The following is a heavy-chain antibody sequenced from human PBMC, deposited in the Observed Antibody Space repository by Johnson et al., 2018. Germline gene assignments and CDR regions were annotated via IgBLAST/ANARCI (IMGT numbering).Heavy chain of an antibody. V-gene: IGHV3-7*01. CDR3: VRARSSSSIHFYYYMDV. J-gene: IGHJ6*03. CDR1: GFTFSDYW. CDR2: IKKDGSEK. Sequence: VQLVQSGGGLVQPGGSLRLSCGASGFTFSDYWMPWVRQAPGKGLEWVASIKKDGSEKYYVDSVKGRFTISRDNAKSSLSLQRDNLRAEETGVYFCVRARSSSSIHFYYYMDVWGKGTTVSVYS. D-gene: IGHD6-6*01.